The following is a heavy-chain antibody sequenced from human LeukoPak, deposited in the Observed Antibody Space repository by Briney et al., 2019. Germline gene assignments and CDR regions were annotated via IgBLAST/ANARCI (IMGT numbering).Heavy chain of an antibody. CDR2: ISSSGSST. J-gene: IGHJ4*02. V-gene: IGHV3-11*01. Sequence: GGSLRLSCAASGFSFSDYYMSWIRQAPGKGLEWVSYISSSGSSTYYADSVKGRFTISRDNAKNSPYLQMNSLRAEDTAVYYCARDNSGSYSEGGFWGQGTLVTVSS. CDR3: ARDNSGSYSEGGF. CDR1: GFSFSDYY. D-gene: IGHD1-26*01.